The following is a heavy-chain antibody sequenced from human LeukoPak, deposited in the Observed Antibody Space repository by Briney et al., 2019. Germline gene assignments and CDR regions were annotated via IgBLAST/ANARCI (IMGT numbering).Heavy chain of an antibody. Sequence: SETLSLTCTVSGGSISSSSYYWGWIRQPPGKGLEWIGSIYYSGSTYYNPSLKSRVTISVDTSKNQFSLKLSSVTAADTAVYYRARRVGRWFGERAYYYNYMDVWGKGTTVTISS. V-gene: IGHV4-39*07. CDR2: IYYSGST. CDR3: ARRVGRWFGERAYYYNYMDV. J-gene: IGHJ6*03. CDR1: GGSISSSSYY. D-gene: IGHD3-10*01.